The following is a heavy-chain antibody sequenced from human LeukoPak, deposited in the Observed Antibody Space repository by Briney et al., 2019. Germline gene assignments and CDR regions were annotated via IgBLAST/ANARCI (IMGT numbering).Heavy chain of an antibody. CDR3: ARNGGNSDYDY. Sequence: NPSETLSLTCAVSGGSISSNNWWSWVRQPPGKGLEWIGEIYHSGSTNYNPSLKSRVTISVDKSKNQFSLKLNSVTAADTAVYYCARNGGNSDYDYWGQGTLVTVSA. D-gene: IGHD4-23*01. V-gene: IGHV4-4*02. CDR1: GGSISSNNW. CDR2: IYHSGST. J-gene: IGHJ4*02.